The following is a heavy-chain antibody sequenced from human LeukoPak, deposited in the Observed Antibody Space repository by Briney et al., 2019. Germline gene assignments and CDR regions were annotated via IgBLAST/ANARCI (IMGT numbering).Heavy chain of an antibody. D-gene: IGHD2-2*01. CDR3: AKAYCSSTSCYIDY. CDR1: GFTFSSYG. J-gene: IGHJ4*02. Sequence: GGSLRLSCAASGFTFSSYGMHWVRQAPGRGLEWVAFIRYDGSNKYYADSVKGRFTISRDNSKNTLYLQMNSLRAEDTAVYYCAKAYCSSTSCYIDYWGQGTLVTVSP. V-gene: IGHV3-30*02. CDR2: IRYDGSNK.